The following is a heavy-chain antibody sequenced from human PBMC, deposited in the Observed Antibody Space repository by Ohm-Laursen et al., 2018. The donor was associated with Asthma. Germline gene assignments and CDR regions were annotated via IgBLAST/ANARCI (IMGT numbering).Heavy chain of an antibody. CDR2: GGSYYDGGLK. V-gene: IGHV3-30-3*01. CDR3: ARDVMEWYLPAFDF. Sequence: SLSLLCSSGFTFRSYAMHWVRQAPGKGLEWVAVGGSYYDGGLKYYADSVNGRFTVSRDDSKNTLYLQMNSLRPDDTAVYYCARDVMEWYLPAFDFWGQGTLVTVSS. CDR1: GFTFRSYA. D-gene: IGHD3-3*01. J-gene: IGHJ4*02.